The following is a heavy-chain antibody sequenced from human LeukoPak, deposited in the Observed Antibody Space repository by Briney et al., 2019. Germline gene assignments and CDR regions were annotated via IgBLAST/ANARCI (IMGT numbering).Heavy chain of an antibody. J-gene: IGHJ5*02. V-gene: IGHV4-30-2*03. CDR1: GGSISSGGYS. CDR2: IYHSGST. CDR3: ARHYGP. Sequence: SETLSLTCAVSGGSISSGGYSWSWIRQPPGKGLEWIGYIYHSGSTYYNSSLKSRVIISVDTSKNQFSLRLSSVTAADTAVYYCARHYGPWGQGTLVTVSS. D-gene: IGHD3-10*01.